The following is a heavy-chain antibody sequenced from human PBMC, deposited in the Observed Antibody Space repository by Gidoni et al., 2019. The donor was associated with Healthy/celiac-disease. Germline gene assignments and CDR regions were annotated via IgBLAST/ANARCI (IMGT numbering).Heavy chain of an antibody. CDR1: GFTFSSYA. CDR2: ISGSGGST. CDR3: AKCPAGGYCSGGSCHYYFDY. Sequence: EVQLLESGGGLVQPGGSLRLSCAASGFTFSSYAMSWVRQAPGKGLEWVSAISGSGGSTYYADSVKGRFTISRDNSKNTLYLQMNSLRAEDTAVYYCAKCPAGGYCSGGSCHYYFDYWGQGTLVTVSS. V-gene: IGHV3-23*01. D-gene: IGHD2-15*01. J-gene: IGHJ4*02.